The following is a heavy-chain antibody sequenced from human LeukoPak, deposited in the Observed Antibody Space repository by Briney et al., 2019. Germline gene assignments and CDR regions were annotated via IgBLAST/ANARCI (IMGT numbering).Heavy chain of an antibody. D-gene: IGHD6-13*01. CDR2: IYYSVST. Sequence: SETLSLTCTVSGGSISSSSYYWGWTRQPPGKGLEWIGSIYYSVSTYYNPSLKSRVTISVDTSKNQFSLKLSSVTAADTAVYYCARSALLYSSSWSSYYFDYWGQGTLVTVSS. CDR3: ARSALLYSSSWSSYYFDY. J-gene: IGHJ4*02. CDR1: GGSISSSSYY. V-gene: IGHV4-39*01.